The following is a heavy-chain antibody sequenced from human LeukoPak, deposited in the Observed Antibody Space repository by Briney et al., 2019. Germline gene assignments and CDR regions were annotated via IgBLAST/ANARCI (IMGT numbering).Heavy chain of an antibody. V-gene: IGHV1-69*05. D-gene: IGHD5-18*01. CDR1: GGTFSSYA. CDR2: IIPIFGTA. J-gene: IGHJ4*02. CDR3: ARDPDLTRGYSYGPSLDY. Sequence: VASVKVSCKASGGTFSSYAISWVRQAPGQGLEWMGRIIPIFGTANYAHTFQGGVTITTDESTSTAYMELSSLRSEDTAVYYCARDPDLTRGYSYGPSLDYWGQGTLVTVSS.